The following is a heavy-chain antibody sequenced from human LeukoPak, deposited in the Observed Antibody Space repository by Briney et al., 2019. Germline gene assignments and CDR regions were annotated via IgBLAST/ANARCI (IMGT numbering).Heavy chain of an antibody. CDR3: ARALTTLTYEGY. Sequence: PGESLRLSCTASGFTFSNFWMGWVRQAPGKGLEWVANIKQDETEKFYLGSVKGRFTISRDNAKNSLYLQMSSLRVEDTALYYCARALTTLTYEGYWGQGTLVTVSS. J-gene: IGHJ4*02. CDR2: IKQDETEK. V-gene: IGHV3-7*03. D-gene: IGHD1-1*01. CDR1: GFTFSNFW.